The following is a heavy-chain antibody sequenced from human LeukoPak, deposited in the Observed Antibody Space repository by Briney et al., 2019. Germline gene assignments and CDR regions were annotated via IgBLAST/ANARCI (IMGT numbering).Heavy chain of an antibody. CDR1: GFTSSNYG. J-gene: IGHJ4*02. Sequence: GGSLRLSCAASGFTSSNYGMHWVRQGPDKGRERVSVIWHDGSNKYYAYSVKGRFTISRDKSRNTVCLQKNNLRAADTPVYYSANNVDYWGRGTLVTVSS. CDR3: ANNVDY. CDR2: IWHDGSNK. V-gene: IGHV3-33*03.